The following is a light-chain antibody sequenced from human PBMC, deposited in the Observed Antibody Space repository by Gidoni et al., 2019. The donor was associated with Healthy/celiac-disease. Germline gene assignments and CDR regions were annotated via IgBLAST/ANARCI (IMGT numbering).Light chain of an antibody. J-gene: IGLJ2*01. CDR3: QSYDSSLSGPVV. V-gene: IGLV1-40*01. CDR2: VNS. CDR1: SSNIGAGYD. Sequence: QSVLTQPPSVSGAPGQRVTISCTGISSNIGAGYDVHWYQQLPGTAPKLLIYVNSNRPSGVPDRFSGSKSGTSASLAITGLQAEDEADYYCQSYDSSLSGPVVFGGGTKLTVL.